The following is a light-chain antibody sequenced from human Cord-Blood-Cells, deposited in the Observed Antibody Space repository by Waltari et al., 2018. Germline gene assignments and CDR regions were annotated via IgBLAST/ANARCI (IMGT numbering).Light chain of an antibody. CDR2: EGS. CDR3: CSYAGSSTWV. J-gene: IGLJ3*02. V-gene: IGLV2-23*01. CDR1: SSDVGSYNL. Sequence: QSALTQPASVSGSPGQSITIPCTGPSSDVGSYNLVSWYQQHPGKAPKLMTYEGSKRPSGVSNRFSGSKSGNTASLTISGLQAEDEADYYCCSYAGSSTWVFGGGTKLTVL.